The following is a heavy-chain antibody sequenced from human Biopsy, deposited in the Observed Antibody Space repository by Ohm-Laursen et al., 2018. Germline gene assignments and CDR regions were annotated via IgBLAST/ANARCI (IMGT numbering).Heavy chain of an antibody. CDR3: GNEVYGRDY. Sequence: GTLSLTCVVFGRTFSDYRWTWIRQPPGKGLEWIGQINQSGRTNYNPSLKSRVTISADASKYEFSLRLTSVTAADTAVYFCGNEVYGRDYWGLGARVTVSS. V-gene: IGHV4-34*08. CDR1: GRTFSDYR. CDR2: INQSGRT. D-gene: IGHD4-17*01. J-gene: IGHJ4*02.